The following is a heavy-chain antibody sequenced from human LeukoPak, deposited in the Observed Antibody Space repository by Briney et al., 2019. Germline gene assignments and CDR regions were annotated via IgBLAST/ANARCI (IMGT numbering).Heavy chain of an antibody. CDR3: TSYRAEYFQH. CDR2: IYHSGST. J-gene: IGHJ1*01. V-gene: IGHV4-59*01. Sequence: SETLSLTCTVSGGSISNYYWSWIRQPPGKGLEWIGYIYHSGSTNYNPSLKSRVTISVDPSKNQFSLRLSSVTAADTAVYYCTSYRAEYFQHWGQGTLVTVSS. CDR1: GGSISNYY.